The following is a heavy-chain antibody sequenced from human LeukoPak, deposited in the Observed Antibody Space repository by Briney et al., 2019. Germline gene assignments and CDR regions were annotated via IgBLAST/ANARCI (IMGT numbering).Heavy chain of an antibody. V-gene: IGHV4-61*02. D-gene: IGHD1-14*01. CDR3: ARDSPMRSELRAYYYYYMDV. Sequence: SETLSLTCTVSGGSISSGGYYGSWIRQPAGKGLEWVGRIYTSGSTNYNPSLKSRVTISVGTSKNQFSLELSSVTAADTAVYYCARDSPMRSELRAYYYYYMDVWGKGTTVTVSS. J-gene: IGHJ6*03. CDR1: GGSISSGGYY. CDR2: IYTSGST.